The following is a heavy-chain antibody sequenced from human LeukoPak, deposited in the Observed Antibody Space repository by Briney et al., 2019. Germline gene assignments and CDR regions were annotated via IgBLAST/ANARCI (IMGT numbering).Heavy chain of an antibody. J-gene: IGHJ6*02. CDR3: ARQNYDFWSGPYYCYYGMDV. CDR1: GGSISSSSYY. D-gene: IGHD3-3*01. CDR2: IYYSGST. V-gene: IGHV4-39*01. Sequence: PSETLSLTCTVSGGSISSSSYYWGWIRQPPGKGLEWIGSIYYSGSTYYNPSLKSRVTISVDTSKNQFSLKLSSVTAADTAVYYCARQNYDFWSGPYYCYYGMDVWGQGTTVTVSS.